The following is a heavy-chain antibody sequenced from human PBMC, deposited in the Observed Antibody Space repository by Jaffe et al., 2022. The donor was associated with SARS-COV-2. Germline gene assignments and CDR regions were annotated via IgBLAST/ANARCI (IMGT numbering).Heavy chain of an antibody. Sequence: QVQLQQWGAGLLKPSETLSLTCAVYGGSFSGYYWSWIRQPPGKGLEWIGEINHSGSTNYNPSLKSRVTISVDTSKNQFSLKLSSVTAADTAVYYCARVGWVGSSWIDYWGQGTLVTVSS. CDR3: ARVGWVGSSWIDY. V-gene: IGHV4-34*01. D-gene: IGHD6-13*01. CDR1: GGSFSGYY. CDR2: INHSGST. J-gene: IGHJ4*02.